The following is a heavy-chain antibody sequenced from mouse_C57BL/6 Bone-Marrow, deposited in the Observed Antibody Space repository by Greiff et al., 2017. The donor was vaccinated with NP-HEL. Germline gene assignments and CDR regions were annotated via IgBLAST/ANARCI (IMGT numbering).Heavy chain of an antibody. D-gene: IGHD2-12*01. J-gene: IGHJ3*01. CDR1: GFTFSDYG. CDR2: ISSGSSTI. CDR3: ARTDYRVGFAY. V-gene: IGHV5-17*01. Sequence: EVMLVESGGGLVKPGGSLKLSCAASGFTFSDYGMHWVRQAPEKGLEWVAYISSGSSTIYYADTVKGRFTISRDNAKNTLFLQMTSLRSEDTAMYYCARTDYRVGFAYWGQGTLVTVSA.